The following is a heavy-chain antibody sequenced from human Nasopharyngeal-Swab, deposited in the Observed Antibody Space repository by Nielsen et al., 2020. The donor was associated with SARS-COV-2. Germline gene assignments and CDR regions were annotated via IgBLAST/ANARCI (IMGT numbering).Heavy chain of an antibody. CDR2: INHSGST. Sequence: RQCPGQGLEWIGEINHSGSTNYNPSLKRRVTISVDTSKNQFSLKLSSVTAADTAVYYCASNYGDYAESRARFDYWGQGTLVTVSS. CDR3: ASNYGDYAESRARFDY. D-gene: IGHD4-17*01. V-gene: IGHV4-34*01. J-gene: IGHJ4*02.